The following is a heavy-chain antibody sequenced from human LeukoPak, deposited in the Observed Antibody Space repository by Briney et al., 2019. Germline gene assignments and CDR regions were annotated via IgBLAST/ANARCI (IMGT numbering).Heavy chain of an antibody. CDR3: ARHVGRTGGGYYYDNGFDP. J-gene: IGHJ5*02. D-gene: IGHD3-22*01. CDR2: IYPGDSDT. V-gene: IGHV5-51*01. CDR1: GYSFTSYW. Sequence: GESLKISCKGSGYSFTSYWIGWVRQMPGKGLEWMGIIYPGDSDTRYSPSFQGQVTISADKSISTAYLQWSSLKASDTAMYYCARHVGRTGGGYYYDNGFDPWGQGTLVTVSS.